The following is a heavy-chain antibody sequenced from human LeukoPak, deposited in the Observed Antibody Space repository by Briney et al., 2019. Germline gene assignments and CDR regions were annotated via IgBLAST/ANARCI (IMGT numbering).Heavy chain of an antibody. CDR3: APAKLGIFILDY. CDR1: GYTFTSYY. D-gene: IGHD7-27*01. V-gene: IGHV1-46*03. J-gene: IGHJ4*02. Sequence: ASVKVSYKPSGYTFTSYYMHWVRQAPGQGLEWMGIINPSGGSTSYAQKFQGRVTMTRDTSTSTVYMELSSLRSEDTAVYYCAPAKLGIFILDYWGQGTLVTVSS. CDR2: INPSGGST.